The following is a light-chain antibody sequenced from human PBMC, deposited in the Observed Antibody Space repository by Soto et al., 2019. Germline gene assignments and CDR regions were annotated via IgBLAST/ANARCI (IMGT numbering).Light chain of an antibody. CDR1: HSIASY. V-gene: IGKV1-39*01. CDR2: AAS. CDR3: QQSYDNPRT. J-gene: IGKJ1*01. Sequence: DIQLTQSPASLSASVGDGVTITCRASHSIASYVNWYQQKPCKAPELLISAASNLESGVPSRFSGSGHWTDFTLTINNQQPEDSATYYCQQSYDNPRTFGQGTKVEIK.